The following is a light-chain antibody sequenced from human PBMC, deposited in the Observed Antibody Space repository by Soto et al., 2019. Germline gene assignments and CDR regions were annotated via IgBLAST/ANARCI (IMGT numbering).Light chain of an antibody. Sequence: GDRVTITCRASQDMRNDLGWYQQKPGKAPKSLIYAASSLQSGVPSRFSGSGSGTDFTLTISSLQPEDFATYYCLQDYSYPRTFGQGTKVDIK. V-gene: IGKV1-6*01. J-gene: IGKJ1*01. CDR3: LQDYSYPRT. CDR2: AAS. CDR1: QDMRND.